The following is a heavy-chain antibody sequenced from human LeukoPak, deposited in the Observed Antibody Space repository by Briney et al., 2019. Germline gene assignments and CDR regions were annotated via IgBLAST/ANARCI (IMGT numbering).Heavy chain of an antibody. D-gene: IGHD3-10*01. Sequence: GGSLRLSCAASGFTVSSNYMSWVRQAPGKGLEWVSVIYSGGSTYYADSVKGRFTISRDNSKNTLYLQMNSLRAEDTAVYYCARGAQDMVRGVTNPFDYWGQGTLVTVSS. CDR1: GFTVSSNY. J-gene: IGHJ4*02. CDR3: ARGAQDMVRGVTNPFDY. V-gene: IGHV3-66*01. CDR2: IYSGGST.